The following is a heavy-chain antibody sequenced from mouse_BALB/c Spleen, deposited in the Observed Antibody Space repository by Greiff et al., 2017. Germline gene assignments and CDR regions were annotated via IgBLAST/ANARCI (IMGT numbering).Heavy chain of an antibody. V-gene: IGHV1-9*01. CDR2: ILPGSGST. D-gene: IGHD3-2*01. CDR1: GYTFSSYW. CDR3: ARGQLGLPYYYAMDY. J-gene: IGHJ4*01. Sequence: QVHVKQSGAELMKPGASVKISCKATGYTFSSYWIEWVKQRPGHGLEWIGEILPGSGSTNYNEKFKGKATFTADTSSNTAYMQLSSLTSEDSAVYYCARGQLGLPYYYAMDYWGQGTSVTVSS.